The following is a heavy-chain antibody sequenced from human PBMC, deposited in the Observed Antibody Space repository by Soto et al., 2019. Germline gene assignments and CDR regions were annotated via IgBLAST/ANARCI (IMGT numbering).Heavy chain of an antibody. D-gene: IGHD3-22*01. CDR3: ARQLGVNYYYYYGMDV. Sequence: PVGSLRLSCAASGFTFSSYSMNWVRQAPGKGLEWVSSISSSSSYIYYAGSVKGRFTISRGNAKNSLYLQMNSLRAEDTAVYYCARQLGVNYYYYYGMDVWGQGTTVTVSS. V-gene: IGHV3-21*01. CDR1: GFTFSSYS. CDR2: ISSSSSYI. J-gene: IGHJ6*02.